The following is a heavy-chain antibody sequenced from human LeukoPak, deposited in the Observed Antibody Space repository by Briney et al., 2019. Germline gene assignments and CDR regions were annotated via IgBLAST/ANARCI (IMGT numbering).Heavy chain of an antibody. V-gene: IGHV4-59*01. Sequence: SAPLSLTCTVSGGSISSYYWNWIRQPPGKERKWMGYIFYSGITNYNPSLKSRVTISVDTSKKQFSLKLTSVTAADTAVYYCARDSGSYPHWFAPWGQGTLVNDSS. CDR1: GGSISSYY. CDR3: ARDSGSYPHWFAP. J-gene: IGHJ5*02. CDR2: IFYSGIT. D-gene: IGHD1-26*01.